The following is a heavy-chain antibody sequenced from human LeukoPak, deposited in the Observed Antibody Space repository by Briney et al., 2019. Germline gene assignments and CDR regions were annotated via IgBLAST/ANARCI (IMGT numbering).Heavy chain of an antibody. V-gene: IGHV3-30*04. D-gene: IGHD3-10*01. Sequence: PGGSLRLSCAASGFTFPSYAFHWVRQAPGKGLEWVAAISYDGRTRDYADSVKGRLTISRDNSKNTLYLQMNSLRAEDTAVYYCARDYSGSYPRAFDYWGQGTLVTVSS. CDR2: ISYDGRTR. J-gene: IGHJ4*02. CDR1: GFTFPSYA. CDR3: ARDYSGSYPRAFDY.